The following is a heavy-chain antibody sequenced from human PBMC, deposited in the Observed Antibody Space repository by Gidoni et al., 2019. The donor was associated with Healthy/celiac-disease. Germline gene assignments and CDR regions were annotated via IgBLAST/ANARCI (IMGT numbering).Heavy chain of an antibody. CDR3: AKGNYDFWSGYSPNYYYYYGMDV. Sequence: EVQLLESGGGLVQPGGSLRLSCAASGFTFSRYAMSWVRTAPGKGLEWVSAISGSGGSTYYADSVKGRFTISRDNSKNTLYLQMNSRRAEDTAVYYCAKGNYDFWSGYSPNYYYYYGMDVWGQGTTVTVSS. J-gene: IGHJ6*02. D-gene: IGHD3-3*01. CDR2: ISGSGGST. V-gene: IGHV3-23*01. CDR1: GFTFSRYA.